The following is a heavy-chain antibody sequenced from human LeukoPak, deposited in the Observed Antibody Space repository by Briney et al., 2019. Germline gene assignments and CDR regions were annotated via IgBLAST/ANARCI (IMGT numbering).Heavy chain of an antibody. V-gene: IGHV4-59*01. D-gene: IGHD6-19*01. CDR2: IYYSGST. J-gene: IGHJ5*02. Sequence: SETLYLTCTVSGGSISSYYWSWIRQPPGKGLEWIGYIYYSGSTNYNPSIKSRATISVDTSKNQFSLKLSSVTAADTAVYYCARGYSSGWYVNWFDPWGQGTLVTVSS. CDR3: ARGYSSGWYVNWFDP. CDR1: GGSISSYY.